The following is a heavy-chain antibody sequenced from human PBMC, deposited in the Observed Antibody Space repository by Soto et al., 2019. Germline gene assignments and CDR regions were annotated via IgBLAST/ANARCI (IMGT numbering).Heavy chain of an antibody. CDR1: GGSLSGYY. V-gene: IGHV4-34*01. CDR2: INHSGST. Sequence: PSETLSLTCAVYGGSLSGYYWSWIRQPPGKGLEWIGEINHSGSTNYNPSLKSRVTISVDTSKNQFSLKLSSVTAADTAVYYCARNTRRMYYDILTGYYNNWFDPWGQGTLVTVSS. D-gene: IGHD3-9*01. CDR3: ARNTRRMYYDILTGYYNNWFDP. J-gene: IGHJ5*02.